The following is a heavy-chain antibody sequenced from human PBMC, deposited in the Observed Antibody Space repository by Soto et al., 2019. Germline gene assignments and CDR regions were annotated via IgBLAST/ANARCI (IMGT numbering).Heavy chain of an antibody. CDR1: GLNFNSYT. CDR3: TRDCSGGSCYPGMDV. CDR2: ISSSGYI. D-gene: IGHD2-15*01. V-gene: IGHV3-21*01. Sequence: PGGCLRLSCAASGLNFNSYTINWVRQAPGKRLEWLSSISSSGYIFSTDSVRGRFTISRDNAKNSVYLQINSLRAEDTAVYFCTRDCSGGSCYPGMDVWGQRTTVTVSS. J-gene: IGHJ6*02.